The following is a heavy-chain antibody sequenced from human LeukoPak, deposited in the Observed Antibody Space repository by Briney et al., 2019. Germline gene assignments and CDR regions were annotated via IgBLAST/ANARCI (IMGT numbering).Heavy chain of an antibody. J-gene: IGHJ3*02. CDR3: ARGRYYYDSSGYSGDAFDI. CDR1: GGSFSGYY. CDR2: INHSGST. D-gene: IGHD3-22*01. Sequence: SETLSLTCAVYGGSFSGYYWSWIRQPPGKGLEWIGEINHSGSTNYNPSLKSQVTISVDTSKNQFSLKLSSVTAADTAVYYCARGRYYYDSSGYSGDAFDIWGQGTMVTVSS. V-gene: IGHV4-34*01.